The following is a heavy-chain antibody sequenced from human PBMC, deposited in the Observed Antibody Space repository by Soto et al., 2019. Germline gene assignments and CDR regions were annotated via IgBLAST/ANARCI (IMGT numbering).Heavy chain of an antibody. D-gene: IGHD3-22*01. Sequence: PGWSLRLSCAASGFTFSSYGMHWVRQAPGKGLEWVAVIWYDGSNKYYADSVKGRFTISRDNSKNTLYLQMNSLRAEDTAVYYCARDEGYYYDSSGYYLAYAMGVWGQGTTVTVSS. CDR3: ARDEGYYYDSSGYYLAYAMGV. V-gene: IGHV3-33*01. CDR2: IWYDGSNK. J-gene: IGHJ6*02. CDR1: GFTFSSYG.